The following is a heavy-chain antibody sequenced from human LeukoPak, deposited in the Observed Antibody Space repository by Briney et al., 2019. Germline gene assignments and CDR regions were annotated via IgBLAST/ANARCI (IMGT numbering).Heavy chain of an antibody. V-gene: IGHV1-69*02. D-gene: IGHD6-13*01. CDR2: IIPILGIA. J-gene: IGHJ4*02. CDR3: ASIAAALTYYFDY. CDR1: GYTFTGYY. Sequence: GASVKVSCKASGYTFTGYYMHWVRQAPGQGLEWMGRIIPILGIANYAQKFQGRVTITADKSTSTAYMELSSLRSEDTAVYYCASIAAALTYYFDYWGQGTLVTVSS.